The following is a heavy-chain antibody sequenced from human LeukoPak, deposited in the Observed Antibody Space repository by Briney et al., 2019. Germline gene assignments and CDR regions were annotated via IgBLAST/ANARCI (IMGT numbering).Heavy chain of an antibody. CDR2: MNPNSGNT. J-gene: IGHJ4*02. V-gene: IGHV1-8*01. Sequence: VASVKVSCKASGYTFTSYDINWVRQATGQGLEWMGWMNPNSGNTGYAQKFQGRVTMTRNTSISTAYMELSSLRSEDTAVYYCATTEAAPRLGAGGYFDYWGQGTLVTVSS. CDR3: ATTEAAPRLGAGGYFDY. D-gene: IGHD3-16*01. CDR1: GYTFTSYD.